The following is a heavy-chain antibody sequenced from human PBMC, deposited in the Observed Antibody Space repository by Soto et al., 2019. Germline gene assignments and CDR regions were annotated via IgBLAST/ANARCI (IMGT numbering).Heavy chain of an antibody. CDR2: ISSSGSTI. V-gene: IGHV3-48*03. Sequence: EVQLVESGGGLVQPGGSLRLSCAASGFTFSSYEMNWVRQAPGNGLEWVSYISSSGSTIYYADSVKGRFTISRDNAKNSLYLQMNSLRAEDTAVYYCARDGGELYGSGLDYWGQGTLVTVSS. CDR3: ARDGGELYGSGLDY. CDR1: GFTFSSYE. D-gene: IGHD3-10*01. J-gene: IGHJ4*02.